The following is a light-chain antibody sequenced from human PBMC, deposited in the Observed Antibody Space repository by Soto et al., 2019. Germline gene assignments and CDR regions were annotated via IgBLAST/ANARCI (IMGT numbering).Light chain of an antibody. CDR1: QSISSW. Sequence: ASQLTRSPASLSVSVGDRVTSTCRASQSISSWLAWYQQKPGKAPKLLIYAASSLQSGVPSRFSGSGCGTDSTLTLSRLPAEDFAPYYCLQDYNYPYTLGQGTKVDIK. J-gene: IGKJ2*01. CDR3: LQDYNYPYT. CDR2: AAS. V-gene: IGKV1-6*01.